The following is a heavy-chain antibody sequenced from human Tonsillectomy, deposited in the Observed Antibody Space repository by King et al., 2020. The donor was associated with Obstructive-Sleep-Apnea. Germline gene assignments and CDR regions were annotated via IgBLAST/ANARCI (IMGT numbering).Heavy chain of an antibody. CDR3: ARDRASYFDY. CDR1: GYSISSGYY. V-gene: IGHV4-38-2*02. Sequence: VQLQESGPGLVKPSETLSLTCTVSGYSISSGYYWGWIRQPPGKGLEWIGSIYHSGSTYYNPSLKSLVTISVDTSKNQFSLKLSSVTAADTAVYYCARDRASYFDYWGQGTLVTVSS. CDR2: IYHSGST. J-gene: IGHJ4*02.